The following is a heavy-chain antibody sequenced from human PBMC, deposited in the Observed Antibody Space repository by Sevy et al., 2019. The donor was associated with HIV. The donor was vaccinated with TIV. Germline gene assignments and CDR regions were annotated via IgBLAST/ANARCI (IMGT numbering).Heavy chain of an antibody. CDR2: IFHSGNT. CDR1: GGSISTDLYS. V-gene: IGHV4-30-2*01. J-gene: IGHJ4*02. Sequence: SETLSLTCAVSGGSISTDLYSWNWIRQPPGKGLEWIGYIFHSGNTYYNPSLKSRVTISIDRSKNQFSLNLSSVTAADTAVYYCARSSTAYPYHFDYWGQGTLVTVSS. CDR3: ARSSTAYPYHFDY.